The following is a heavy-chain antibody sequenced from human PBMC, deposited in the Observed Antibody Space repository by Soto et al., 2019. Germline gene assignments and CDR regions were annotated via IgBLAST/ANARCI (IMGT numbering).Heavy chain of an antibody. CDR3: ARHQLLWFGIGKNWFDP. V-gene: IGHV4-39*01. D-gene: IGHD3-10*01. CDR2: IYYSGST. J-gene: IGHJ5*02. Sequence: QLQLQESGPGLVKPSETLSLTCTVSGGSISSSSYYWGWIRQPPGKGLEWIGSIYYSGSTYYNPSLKSRATISVDTSKNQFSLKLSSVTAADTAVYYCARHQLLWFGIGKNWFDPWGQGTLVTVSS. CDR1: GGSISSSSYY.